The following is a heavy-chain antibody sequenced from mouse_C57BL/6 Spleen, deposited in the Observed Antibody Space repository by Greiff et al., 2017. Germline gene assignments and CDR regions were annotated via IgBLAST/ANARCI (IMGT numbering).Heavy chain of an antibody. D-gene: IGHD2-1*01. CDR2: IYPSDSET. CDR1: GYTFTSYW. V-gene: IGHV1-61*01. Sequence: QVQLQQPGAELVRPGSSVKLSCKASGYTFTSYWMDWVKQRPGQGLEWIGNIYPSDSETHYNQKFKDKATLTVDKSSSTAYMQLSSLTSEDSAVYYCARGGFYYGTNGFAYWGQGTLGTVSA. CDR3: ARGGFYYGTNGFAY. J-gene: IGHJ3*01.